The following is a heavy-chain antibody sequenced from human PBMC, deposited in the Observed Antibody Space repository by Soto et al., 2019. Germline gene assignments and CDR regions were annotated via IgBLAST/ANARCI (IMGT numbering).Heavy chain of an antibody. CDR3: ARVACLAGHH. V-gene: IGHV3-7*01. CDR2: IKQDGSDK. J-gene: IGHJ5*02. CDR1: GFTFSGYW. D-gene: IGHD6-19*01. Sequence: EVQLVESGGGLVQPGGSLRLSCTASGFTFSGYWMSWVRQAPGKGLEWVANIKQDGSDKYYVDSVKGRFTISRDNAKNSLYLQMNSLRAEDTAVYYCARVACLAGHHWGQGTLVTVSS.